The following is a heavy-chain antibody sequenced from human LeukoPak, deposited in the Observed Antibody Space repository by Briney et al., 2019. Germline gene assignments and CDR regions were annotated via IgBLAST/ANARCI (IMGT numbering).Heavy chain of an antibody. Sequence: GGSLRLSCAASGFTVSSNYMSWVRQAPGKGLEWVSVIYSGGSTYYADSVKGRFTISRHNSKNTLYLQMNSLRAEDTAVYYCARDRRDRYGDYVYYYGMDVWGQGTTVTVSS. CDR1: GFTVSSNY. CDR2: IYSGGST. J-gene: IGHJ6*02. V-gene: IGHV3-53*04. CDR3: ARDRRDRYGDYVYYYGMDV. D-gene: IGHD4-17*01.